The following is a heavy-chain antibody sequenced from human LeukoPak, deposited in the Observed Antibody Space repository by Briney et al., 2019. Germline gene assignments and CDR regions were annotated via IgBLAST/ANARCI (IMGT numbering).Heavy chain of an antibody. V-gene: IGHV3-21*01. Sequence: GGSLRLSCAASGFTFSSYSMNWVRQAPGKGLEWVSSISSSSSYIYYADSVKGRFTISRDNSKNTLLLQMNSLRAEDTAVYYCARGRAITFGGIMLGAFDIWGQGTTVTVSS. D-gene: IGHD3-16*01. CDR1: GFTFSSYS. CDR3: ARGRAITFGGIMLGAFDI. CDR2: ISSSSSYI. J-gene: IGHJ3*02.